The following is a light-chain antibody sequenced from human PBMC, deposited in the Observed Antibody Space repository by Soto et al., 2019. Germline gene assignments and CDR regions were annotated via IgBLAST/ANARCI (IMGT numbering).Light chain of an antibody. J-gene: IGLJ1*01. Sequence: QSVLTQPPSVSAAPGQKVTISCSGSSSNIGGNSVSWYQQLPGTAPKLLIYDDNKRPSGIPDRFSGSKSGTSATLGITGFQTGDEGDYYCSSYAGSNRLFGTGTKVTVL. CDR2: DDN. CDR1: SSNIGGNS. V-gene: IGLV1-51*01. CDR3: SSYAGSNRL.